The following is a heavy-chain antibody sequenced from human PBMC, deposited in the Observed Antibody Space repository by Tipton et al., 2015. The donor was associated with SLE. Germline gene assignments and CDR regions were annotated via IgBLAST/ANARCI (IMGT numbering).Heavy chain of an antibody. CDR2: INVVNGNT. Sequence: QSGAEVKKPGASVKASCKASGYTFSSFAMHWWGQPPGQGLEGLGWINVVNGNTKNSQRFQGRVTISRDTSASTVYMDLSGLRSEDTAVYYCARGRYYFESSGYFGYWGQGTLVTVS. D-gene: IGHD3-22*01. CDR3: ARGRYYFESSGYFGY. V-gene: IGHV1-3*01. J-gene: IGHJ4*02. CDR1: GYTFSSFA.